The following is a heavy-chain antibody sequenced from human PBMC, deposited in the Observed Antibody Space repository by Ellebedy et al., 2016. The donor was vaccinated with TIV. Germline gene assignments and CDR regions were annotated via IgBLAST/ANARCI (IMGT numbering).Heavy chain of an antibody. CDR2: IYSGGST. CDR3: ASERIVGSGSYYNPKRTYYYGMDV. J-gene: IGHJ6*02. CDR1: GFTVSSNY. Sequence: PGGSLRLSCAASGFTVSSNYMSWVRQAPGKGLEWVSVIYSGGSTYYADSVKGRFTISRDNSKNTMYLQMNSRSAEDTAVYYCASERIVGSGSYYNPKRTYYYGMDVWGQGTTVTVSS. D-gene: IGHD3-10*01. V-gene: IGHV3-53*01.